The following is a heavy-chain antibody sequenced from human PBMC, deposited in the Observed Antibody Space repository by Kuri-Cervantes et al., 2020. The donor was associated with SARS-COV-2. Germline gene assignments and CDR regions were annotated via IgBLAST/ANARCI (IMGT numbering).Heavy chain of an antibody. CDR1: GFTVSSNE. D-gene: IGHD6-13*01. CDR3: AKDTSLIAEGVLDV. Sequence: GGSLRLCCAASGFTVSSNEMSWVRQAPGKGLEWVSSISGGSTYYADSRKGIFTISRDKSKNTLYLQMNGLRAEDTAVYYCAKDTSLIAEGVLDVWGKGTTVTVSS. V-gene: IGHV3-38-3*01. J-gene: IGHJ6*04. CDR2: ISGGST.